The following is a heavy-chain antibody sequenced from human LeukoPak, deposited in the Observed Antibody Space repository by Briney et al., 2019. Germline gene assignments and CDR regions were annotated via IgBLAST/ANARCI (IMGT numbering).Heavy chain of an antibody. CDR2: ISYDGSNK. V-gene: IGHV3-30*18. J-gene: IGHJ3*02. CDR1: GFTFRSYG. Sequence: GGSLRLSCAASGFTFRSYGMHWVRQAPGKGLEWVAVISYDGSNKYYADSVKGRFTISRDNSKNTVYLQMNSLRAEDTAVYYCAKEDGSGSSVFLDAFDIWGQGTMVTVSS. CDR3: AKEDGSGSSVFLDAFDI. D-gene: IGHD3-10*01.